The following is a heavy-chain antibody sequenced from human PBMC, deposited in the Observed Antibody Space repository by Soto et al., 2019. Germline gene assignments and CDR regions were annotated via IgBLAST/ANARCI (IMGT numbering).Heavy chain of an antibody. V-gene: IGHV4-30-2*01. CDR1: GGSISSGGYS. CDR3: ARGDTIFGVVTNGMDV. D-gene: IGHD3-3*01. J-gene: IGHJ6*02. CDR2: IYHSGST. Sequence: PSETLSLTCAVSGGSISSGGYSWSWIRQPPGKGLEWIGYIYHSGSTYYNPSLKSRVTISVDRSKNQFSLKLSSVTAADTAVYYCARGDTIFGVVTNGMDVWGQGTTVTVSS.